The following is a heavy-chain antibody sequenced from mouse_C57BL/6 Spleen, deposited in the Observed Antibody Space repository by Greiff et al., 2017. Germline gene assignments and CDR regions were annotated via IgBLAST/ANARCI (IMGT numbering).Heavy chain of an antibody. D-gene: IGHD1-1*01. CDR3: ARSSYEWYFDV. V-gene: IGHV5-2*03. CDR1: EYEFPSHD. J-gene: IGHJ1*03. CDR2: INSDGGST. Sequence: EVMLVESRGGLVQPGESLKLSCESNEYEFPSHDMSWVRKTPEKRLELVAAINSDGGSTYYPDTMARRFIISRDNTKKTLYLQMSSLRSEDTALYYCARSSYEWYFDVWGTGTTVTVSS.